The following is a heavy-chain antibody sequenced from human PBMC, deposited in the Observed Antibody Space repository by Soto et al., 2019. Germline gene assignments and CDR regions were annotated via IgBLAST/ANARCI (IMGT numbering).Heavy chain of an antibody. J-gene: IGHJ5*02. CDR3: ATMVRGGRGLDP. CDR1: GASINNGGYY. V-gene: IGHV4-31*11. Sequence: QVQLQESGPGLVKPSQTLSLTCAVSGASINNGGYYWSWVRQHPGKGLEWLGHIYHSGDTYYNPSLKRRITISVDTSKNQFSLTLPSATPADTAVYYCATMVRGGRGLDPWAQGTLVSVSS. D-gene: IGHD3-10*01. CDR2: IYHSGDT.